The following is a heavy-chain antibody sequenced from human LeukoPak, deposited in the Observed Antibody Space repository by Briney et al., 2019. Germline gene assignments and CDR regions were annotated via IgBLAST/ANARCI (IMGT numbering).Heavy chain of an antibody. D-gene: IGHD5-12*01. CDR1: GVYISSGGYY. V-gene: IGHV4-31*03. J-gene: IGHJ6*02. CDR2: IYYSGST. Sequence: PSQTLSLTCTVSGVYISSGGYYWSWIRQHPGKGLEWIGNIYYSGSTYYNPSLKSRVTISVDTSKNQFSLKLSSVTAADTAVYYCARESGYDYYYYYYGMDVWGQGTTVTVSS. CDR3: ARESGYDYYYYYYGMDV.